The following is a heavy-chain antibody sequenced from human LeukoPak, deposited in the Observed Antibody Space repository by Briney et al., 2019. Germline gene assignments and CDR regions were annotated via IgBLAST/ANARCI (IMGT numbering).Heavy chain of an antibody. Sequence: SETLSLTCTVSGGSLSSSYWSWLRPPAGKGLEWIGRIYGSGSTDYNPSLRSRITMSGDASRNKFSLKVTSVTAADTAVYFCARGYYDSGGYYTEFANWGQGTLVTVSS. CDR2: IYGSGST. CDR3: ARGYYDSGGYYTEFAN. CDR1: GGSLSSSY. D-gene: IGHD3-22*01. J-gene: IGHJ4*02. V-gene: IGHV4-4*07.